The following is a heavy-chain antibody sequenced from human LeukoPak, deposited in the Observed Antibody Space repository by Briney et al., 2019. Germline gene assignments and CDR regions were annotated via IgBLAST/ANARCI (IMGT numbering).Heavy chain of an antibody. CDR1: GFTFSSYW. CDR2: INTDGSST. D-gene: IGHD3-10*01. CDR3: AKDRSLYYASGIQADY. J-gene: IGHJ4*02. V-gene: IGHV3-74*01. Sequence: GGSLRLSCAASGFTFSSYWMHWVRQAPGKGLVWVSRINTDGSSTTYADSVKGRFTISRDNAKNTLYLQMNSLRAEDTAVYYCAKDRSLYYASGIQADYWGQGTLVTVSS.